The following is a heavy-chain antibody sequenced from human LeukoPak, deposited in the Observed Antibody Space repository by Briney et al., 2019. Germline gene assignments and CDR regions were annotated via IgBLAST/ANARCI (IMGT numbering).Heavy chain of an antibody. V-gene: IGHV3-23*01. J-gene: IGHJ2*01. CDR1: GXNFNRYA. CDR2: VSGSGGRT. Sequence: GGSLRLSCAASGXNFNRYAVAWVRQAPGKGLEWVSSVSGSGGRTFFADSVKGRFTVSRDNSVFLQMNSLRVEDTALYYCAQSTSMRYFFDLWGRGTLVTVSS. CDR3: AQSTSMRYFFDL. D-gene: IGHD2-8*01.